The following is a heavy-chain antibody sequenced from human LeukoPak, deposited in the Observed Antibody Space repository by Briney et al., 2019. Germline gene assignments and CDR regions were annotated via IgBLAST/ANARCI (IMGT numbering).Heavy chain of an antibody. Sequence: PSETLSLTCAVSGGSITSGNWWSWVRQSPGKGLEWIGEICHTGNTNYNPSLKSRVSISLDTSKNQFSLRLTSVTAADTAVYFCARDANGSDLHYYHMDVWGKGTTVTVSS. CDR3: ARDANGSDLHYYHMDV. CDR1: GGSITSGNW. V-gene: IGHV4-4*02. CDR2: ICHTGNT. D-gene: IGHD6-25*01. J-gene: IGHJ6*03.